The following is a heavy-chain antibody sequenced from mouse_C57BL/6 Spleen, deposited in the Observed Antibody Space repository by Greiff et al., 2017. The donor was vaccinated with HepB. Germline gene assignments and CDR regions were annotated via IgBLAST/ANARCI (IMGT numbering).Heavy chain of an antibody. D-gene: IGHD1-1*01. Sequence: VKLQESGPGLVQPSQSLSITCTVSGFSLTSYGVHWVRQSPGKGLEWLGVIWSGGSTDYNAAFISRLSISKDNSKSQVFFKMNSLQADDTAIYYCASPYYYGSSPYAMDYWGQGTSVTVSS. CDR1: GFSLTSYG. CDR2: IWSGGST. J-gene: IGHJ4*01. V-gene: IGHV2-2*01. CDR3: ASPYYYGSSPYAMDY.